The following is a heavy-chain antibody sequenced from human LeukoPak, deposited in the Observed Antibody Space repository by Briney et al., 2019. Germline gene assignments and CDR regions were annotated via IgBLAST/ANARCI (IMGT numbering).Heavy chain of an antibody. D-gene: IGHD2/OR15-2a*01. J-gene: IGHJ4*02. V-gene: IGHV4-59*12. Sequence: SETLSLTCTVSGGSISNYYWSWIRQPPGKGLEWIGYIYYSGSTNYNPSLKSRVTISVDTSKNQFSLKLSSVTAADTAVYYCARDFRRSMHFFDYWGQGTLVTVSS. CDR3: ARDFRRSMHFFDY. CDR1: GGSISNYY. CDR2: IYYSGST.